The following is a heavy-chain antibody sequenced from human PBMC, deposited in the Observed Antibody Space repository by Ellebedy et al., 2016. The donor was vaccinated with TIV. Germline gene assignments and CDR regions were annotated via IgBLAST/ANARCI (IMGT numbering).Heavy chain of an antibody. CDR3: ARGQSTVTTNRFDP. CDR2: INHSGST. Sequence: MPSETLSLTCAVYGGSFSGYYWSWIRQPPGKGLEWIGEINHSGSTNYNPSPKSRVTISVDTSKNQFSLKLSSVTAADTAVYYCARGQSTVTTNRFDPWGQGTLVTVSS. D-gene: IGHD4-17*01. CDR1: GGSFSGYY. V-gene: IGHV4-34*01. J-gene: IGHJ5*02.